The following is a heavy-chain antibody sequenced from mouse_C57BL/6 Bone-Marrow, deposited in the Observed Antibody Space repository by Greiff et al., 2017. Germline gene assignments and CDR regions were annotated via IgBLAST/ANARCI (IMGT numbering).Heavy chain of an antibody. J-gene: IGHJ2*01. Sequence: TASAIDFSRYWMSWVRRAPGKGLEWIGEINPDSSTINYAPSLKDKFIISRDNAKNTLYLQMSKVRSEDTALYYCARTSYYFDNWGQGTTLTVSS. CDR3: ARTSYYFDN. CDR2: INPDSSTI. CDR1: AIDFSRYW. V-gene: IGHV4-1*01.